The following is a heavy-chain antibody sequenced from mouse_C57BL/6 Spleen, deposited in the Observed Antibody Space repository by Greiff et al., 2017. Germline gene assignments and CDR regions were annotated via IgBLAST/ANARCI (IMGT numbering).Heavy chain of an antibody. CDR3: AIQPSIYYDYDVDWFAY. J-gene: IGHJ3*01. CDR2: IHPADSDT. CDR1: GYTFTSYW. V-gene: IGHV1-74*01. D-gene: IGHD2-4*01. Sequence: QVQLQQPGAELVKPGASVKVSCKASGYTFTSYWMHWVKQRPGQGLEWIGRIHPADSDTNYNQKFKGKATLTVDKSSSTAYMQLSSLTSEDSAVYYCAIQPSIYYDYDVDWFAYWGQGTLVTVSA.